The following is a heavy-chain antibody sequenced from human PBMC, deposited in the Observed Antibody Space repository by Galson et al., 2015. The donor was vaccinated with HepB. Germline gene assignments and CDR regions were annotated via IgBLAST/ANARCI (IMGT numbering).Heavy chain of an antibody. Sequence: SLRLSCAASGFTFSSYAMSWVRQAPGKGLEWVSAISGSGGSTYYADSVKGRFTISRDNSKNTLYLQMNSLRAEDTAVYYCASRPTYYYDSSGYYVKWFDPWGQGTLVTVSS. CDR2: ISGSGGST. J-gene: IGHJ5*02. CDR3: ASRPTYYYDSSGYYVKWFDP. V-gene: IGHV3-23*01. D-gene: IGHD3-22*01. CDR1: GFTFSSYA.